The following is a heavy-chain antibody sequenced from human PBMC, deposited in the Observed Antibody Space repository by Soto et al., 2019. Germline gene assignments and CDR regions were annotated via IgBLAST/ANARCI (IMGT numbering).Heavy chain of an antibody. Sequence: EVQLLESGGGLVQPGGSLRLSCAASGFTFSSYAMSWVRQAPGKGLEWVSAISGSGGSTYYADSVKGRFTISRDNSKKTLYLQMNSLRAEDTAVYYWAKATQNGDSSGWYAPGLSGAFDIWGQGTMVTVSS. CDR3: AKATQNGDSSGWYAPGLSGAFDI. V-gene: IGHV3-23*01. D-gene: IGHD6-19*01. CDR2: ISGSGGST. CDR1: GFTFSSYA. J-gene: IGHJ3*02.